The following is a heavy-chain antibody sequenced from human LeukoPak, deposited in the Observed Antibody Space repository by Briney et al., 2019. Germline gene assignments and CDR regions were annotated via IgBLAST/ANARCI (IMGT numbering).Heavy chain of an antibody. Sequence: SETLSLTCTVSGGSISSYYWIWIRQPPGKGLEWIGYIYSSGSTNYNPSLKSRVTISVDTSNNQVSLKLSRLTSADTAVYYCARSGGNAFDIWGQGTMVTVSS. J-gene: IGHJ3*02. CDR1: GGSISSYY. V-gene: IGHV4-59*01. D-gene: IGHD3-10*01. CDR3: ARSGGNAFDI. CDR2: IYSSGST.